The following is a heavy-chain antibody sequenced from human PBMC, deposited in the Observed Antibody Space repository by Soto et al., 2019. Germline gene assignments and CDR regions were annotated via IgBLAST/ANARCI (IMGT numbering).Heavy chain of an antibody. Sequence: PSETLSLTCTVSAASFSKYYWTWIRQPPGKGLEWIGYVYFNGNTNYNPSLKRRVSISIDTSKNRISLTLNSVTAADTAVYYCASVTFGGVVLAHWGQGTLVTVSS. J-gene: IGHJ4*02. CDR3: ASVTFGGVVLAH. CDR1: AASFSKYY. V-gene: IGHV4-59*01. CDR2: VYFNGNT. D-gene: IGHD3-16*01.